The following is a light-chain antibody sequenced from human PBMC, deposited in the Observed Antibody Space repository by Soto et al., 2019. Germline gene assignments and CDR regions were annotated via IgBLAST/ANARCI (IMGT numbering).Light chain of an antibody. CDR2: EVS. CDR1: SSGVGGYNY. J-gene: IGLJ2*01. V-gene: IGLV2-14*01. CDR3: SSYTSSSPLV. Sequence: QSALTQPASVSGSPGQSITISCTGTSSGVGGYNYVSWYQQHPGKAPKLMIYEVSNRPSGVSNRFSGSKSGNTASLTISGLQAEDEADYYCSSYTSSSPLVFGGGTQLTVL.